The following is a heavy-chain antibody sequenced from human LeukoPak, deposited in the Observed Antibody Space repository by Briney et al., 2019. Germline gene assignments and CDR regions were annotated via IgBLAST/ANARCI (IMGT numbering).Heavy chain of an antibody. V-gene: IGHV3-7*01. D-gene: IGHD2-21*02. CDR2: INPDGRDT. CDR3: TSWGDTTAEYFQR. CDR1: GFTFNRCW. Sequence: GGSLRLSCVVSGFTFNRCWMNWVRQAPGKGLEWVAHINPDGRDTYYMDSVKGRFTISRDNAQNSMYLQMNSLRVEDTAVYYCTSWGDTTAEYFQRWGQGTLVTVSS. J-gene: IGHJ1*01.